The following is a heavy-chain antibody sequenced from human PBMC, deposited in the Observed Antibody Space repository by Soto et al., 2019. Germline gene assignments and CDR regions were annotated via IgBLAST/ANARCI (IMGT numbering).Heavy chain of an antibody. CDR3: ARERYGTLRFLEWLFIMDV. CDR1: GFTFSSYE. J-gene: IGHJ6*02. V-gene: IGHV3-48*03. D-gene: IGHD3-3*01. Sequence: GGSLRLSCAASGFTFSSYEMNWVRQAPGKGLEWVSYISSSGSTIYYADSVKGRFTISRDNAKNSLYLQMNSLRAEDTAVYYCARERYGTLRFLEWLFIMDVWGQGTKVTVYS. CDR2: ISSSGSTI.